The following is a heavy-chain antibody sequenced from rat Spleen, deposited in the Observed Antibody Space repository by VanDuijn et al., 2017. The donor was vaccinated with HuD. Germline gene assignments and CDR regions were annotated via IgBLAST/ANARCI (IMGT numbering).Heavy chain of an antibody. CDR1: GFTFSDNY. Sequence: EVQLVESGGGLVQPGRSMKLSCAASGFTFSDNYMAWVRQAPKKGLEWVASISYDGDNTYYRDSVKGRFTISRDNAKSGLYLQMDSLRSEDTATYYCTTDHSGEHYWGQGVMVTVSS. CDR3: TTDHSGEHY. D-gene: IGHD1-1*01. CDR2: ISYDGDNT. J-gene: IGHJ2*01. V-gene: IGHV5-20*01.